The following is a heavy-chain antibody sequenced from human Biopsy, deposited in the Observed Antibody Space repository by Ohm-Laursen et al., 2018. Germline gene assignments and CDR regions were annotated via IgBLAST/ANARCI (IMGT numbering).Heavy chain of an antibody. CDR2: ISSGGGTI. Sequence: SLRLSCTASGFTFSNYQMSWIRQTPGKGLEWVSHISSGGGTIFHADSVKGRFTISRGDAKGSLYLQMTNLRAEDTAVYYCGRSYGIMAAPVHLWGQGTLVTVSS. V-gene: IGHV3-11*01. CDR1: GFTFSNYQ. J-gene: IGHJ4*01. CDR3: GRSYGIMAAPVHL. D-gene: IGHD3-16*01.